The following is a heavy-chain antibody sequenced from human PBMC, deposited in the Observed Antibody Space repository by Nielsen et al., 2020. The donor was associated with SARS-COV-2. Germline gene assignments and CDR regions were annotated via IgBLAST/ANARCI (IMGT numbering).Heavy chain of an antibody. J-gene: IGHJ5*02. CDR1: GYTFTSYA. Sequence: ASVKVSCKASGYTFTSYAMHWVRQAPGQGLEWMGWINPNSGGTNYAQKFQGRVTMTRDTSISTAYMELSRLRSDDTAVYYCARETKRGGFDPWGQGTLVTVSS. D-gene: IGHD3-16*01. CDR3: ARETKRGGFDP. V-gene: IGHV1-2*02. CDR2: INPNSGGT.